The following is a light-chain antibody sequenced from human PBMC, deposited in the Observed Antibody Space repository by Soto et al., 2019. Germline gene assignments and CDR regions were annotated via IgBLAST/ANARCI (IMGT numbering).Light chain of an antibody. J-gene: IGKJ5*01. CDR3: QQYITWPIT. Sequence: EIVMTQSPATLSVSPGERGTLSCRASQSVSSNLAWYQQRPGQAPRLLIFAASTRAPGIPARFGGSGSGTEFALTISNLQSEDFALYYCQQYITWPITFGQGTRLEIK. V-gene: IGKV3-15*01. CDR2: AAS. CDR1: QSVSSN.